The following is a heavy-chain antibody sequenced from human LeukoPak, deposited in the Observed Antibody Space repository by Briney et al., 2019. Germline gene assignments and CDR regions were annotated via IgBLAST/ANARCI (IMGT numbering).Heavy chain of an antibody. CDR2: IKQDGSEK. CDR3: ARDRSTQQSRDYYYYYMDV. Sequence: PGGSLRLSCAASGFTFSSYWMSWVRQAPGKGLEWVANIKQDGSEKYYVDSVKGRFTISRDNAKNSLYLQMNSLRAEDTAVYYCARDRSTQQSRDYYYYYMDVWGKGTTVTVSS. J-gene: IGHJ6*03. CDR1: GFTFSSYW. V-gene: IGHV3-7*01. D-gene: IGHD2-2*01.